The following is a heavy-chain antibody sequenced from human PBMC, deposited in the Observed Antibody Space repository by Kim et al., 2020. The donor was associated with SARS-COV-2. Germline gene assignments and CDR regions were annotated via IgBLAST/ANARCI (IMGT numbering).Heavy chain of an antibody. J-gene: IGHJ6*02. CDR2: ISYDGSNK. D-gene: IGHD6-6*01. CDR1: GFTFSSYG. CDR3: AKDPAARPTTGYYYGMDV. Sequence: GGSLRLSCAASGFTFSSYGMHWVRQAPGKGLEWVAVISYDGSNKYYADSVKGRFTISRDNSKNTLYLQMNSLRAEDTAVYYCAKDPAARPTTGYYYGMDVWGQGTTVTVSS. V-gene: IGHV3-30*18.